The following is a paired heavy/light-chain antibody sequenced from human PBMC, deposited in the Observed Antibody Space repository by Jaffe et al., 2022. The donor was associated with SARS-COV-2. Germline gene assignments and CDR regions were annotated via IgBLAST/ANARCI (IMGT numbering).Heavy chain of an antibody. CDR2: ISSSSATI. Sequence: EVQLVESGGGLVQPGGSLRLSCAASGLIISSSYSMNWVRQAPGKGLEWVSYISSSSATIYYADSVKGRFTISRDNAKDSLYLQMNSLRAEDTAVYYCTSGYCSSTTCGGFDYWGQGTLVTVSS. CDR3: TSGYCSSTTCGGFDY. D-gene: IGHD2-2*03. CDR1: GLIISSSYS. V-gene: IGHV3-48*01. J-gene: IGHJ4*02.
Light chain of an antibody. V-gene: IGLV5-45*03. J-gene: IGLJ3*02. CDR2: YKSDSDK. CDR3: MIWHSSASV. Sequence: QAVLTQPSSLSASPGASASLTCTLRSGINVGTYRIYWYQQKPGSPPQYLLRYKSDSDKQQGSGVPSRFSGSKDASANAGILLISGLQSEDEADYYCMIWHSSASVFGGGTKLTVL. CDR1: SGINVGTYR.